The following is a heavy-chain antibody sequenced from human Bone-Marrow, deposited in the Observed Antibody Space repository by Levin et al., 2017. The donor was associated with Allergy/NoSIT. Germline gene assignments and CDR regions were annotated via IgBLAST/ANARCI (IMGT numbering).Heavy chain of an antibody. CDR1: GFTFSNAW. CDR2: IKSKTDGGTT. Sequence: GGSLRLSCAASGFTFSNAWMSWVRQAPGKGLEWVGRIKSKTDGGTTDYAAPVKGRFTISRDDSKNTLYLQMNSLKTKDTAVYYCTTDDYGDPYYFDYWGQGTLVTVSS. J-gene: IGHJ4*02. V-gene: IGHV3-15*01. D-gene: IGHD4-17*01. CDR3: TTDDYGDPYYFDY.